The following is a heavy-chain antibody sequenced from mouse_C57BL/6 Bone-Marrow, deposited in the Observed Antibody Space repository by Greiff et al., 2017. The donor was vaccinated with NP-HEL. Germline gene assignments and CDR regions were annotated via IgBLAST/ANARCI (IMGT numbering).Heavy chain of an antibody. Sequence: EVQVVESGGGLVQPGGSLKLSCAASGFTFSDYGMAWVRQAPRKGPEWVAFISNLAYSIYYADTVTGRFTISRENAKNTLYLEMSSLRSEDTAMYYCARHGITTVVEYYAMDYWGQGTSVTVSS. CDR3: ARHGITTVVEYYAMDY. D-gene: IGHD1-1*01. V-gene: IGHV5-15*01. CDR2: ISNLAYSI. J-gene: IGHJ4*01. CDR1: GFTFSDYG.